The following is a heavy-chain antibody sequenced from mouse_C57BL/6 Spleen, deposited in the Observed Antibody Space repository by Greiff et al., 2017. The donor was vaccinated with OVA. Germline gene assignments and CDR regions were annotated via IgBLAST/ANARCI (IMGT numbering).Heavy chain of an antibody. CDR1: GYTFTSYW. CDR2: IYPSDSET. CDR3: ARRVNTVVADWYFDV. V-gene: IGHV1-61*01. D-gene: IGHD1-1*01. J-gene: IGHJ1*03. Sequence: VQLQQPGAELVRPGSSVKLSCKASGYTFTSYWTDWVKQRPGQGLEWIGNIYPSDSETHYNQKFKDKATLTVDKSSSTAYMQLSSLTSEDSAVYYCARRVNTVVADWYFDVWGTGTTDTVSS.